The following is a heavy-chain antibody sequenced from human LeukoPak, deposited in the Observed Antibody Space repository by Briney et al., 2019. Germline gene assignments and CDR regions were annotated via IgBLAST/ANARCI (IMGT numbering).Heavy chain of an antibody. CDR1: GFTFSTYA. D-gene: IGHD1-1*01. Sequence: GGSLRLSCTASGFTFSTYAMGWARQAPGKGLEWVSGIGSNGVNTYYADSAKGRFTVSRDNSKNTVYLQMNSLRAEDTALYYCVRAYTTSGTYSEPWGQGTLVTVSS. V-gene: IGHV3-23*01. J-gene: IGHJ4*02. CDR3: VRAYTTSGTYSEP. CDR2: IGSNGVNT.